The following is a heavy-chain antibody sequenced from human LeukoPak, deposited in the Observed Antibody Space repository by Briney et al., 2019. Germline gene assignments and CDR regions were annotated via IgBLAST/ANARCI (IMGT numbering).Heavy chain of an antibody. J-gene: IGHJ4*02. V-gene: IGHV4-59*08. CDR3: ARGHDYGDYRVDY. Sequence: SETLSLTCTVSGGSISSYYWSWIRQPPGKGLEWIGYIYYSGSTYYNPSLKSRVTISVDTSKNQFSLKLSSVTAADTAVYYCARGHDYGDYRVDYWGQGTLVTVSS. CDR2: IYYSGST. D-gene: IGHD4-17*01. CDR1: GGSISSYY.